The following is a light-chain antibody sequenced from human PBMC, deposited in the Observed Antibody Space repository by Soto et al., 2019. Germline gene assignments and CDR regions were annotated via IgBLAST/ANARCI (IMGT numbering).Light chain of an antibody. CDR1: QRLSASD. V-gene: IGKV3-20*01. CDR2: GVS. CDR3: QQYGSSPLIT. J-gene: IGKJ5*01. Sequence: EIVLTQSPGTLSLSPGQRATLSCRASQRLSASDIAWYQQTPGQAPKFLIYGVSSRATGIPDRFSGSGSGTDFTLTISRLEPEDFAVYHCQQYGSSPLITFGQGTRLEIK.